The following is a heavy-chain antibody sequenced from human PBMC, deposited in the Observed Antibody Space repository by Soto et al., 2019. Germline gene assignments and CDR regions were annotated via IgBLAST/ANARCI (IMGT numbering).Heavy chain of an antibody. CDR1: GDSVSSNSAA. D-gene: IGHD6-13*01. V-gene: IGHV6-1*01. Sequence: SQTLSLTCAISGDSVSSNSAAWNWIRQSPSRGLEWLGRTYYRSKWYNDYAVSVKSRITINPDTSENQFSLQLNSVTPEDTAVYYCARLASRSSWYSDGWFDPWGQGTLVTVSS. CDR3: ARLASRSSWYSDGWFDP. CDR2: TYYRSKWYN. J-gene: IGHJ5*02.